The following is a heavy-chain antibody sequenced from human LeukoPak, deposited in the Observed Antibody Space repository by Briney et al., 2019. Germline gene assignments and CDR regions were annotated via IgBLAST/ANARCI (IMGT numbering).Heavy chain of an antibody. CDR3: ARAITMVRGVINQFDY. CDR1: GGSISSYY. V-gene: IGHV4-59*12. Sequence: SETLSLTCTVSGGSISSYYWSWIRQPPGKGLEWIGYIYYSGSTNYNPSLKSRVTISVDKSKNQFSLKLSSVTAADTAVYYCARAITMVRGVINQFDYWGQGTLVTVSS. D-gene: IGHD3-10*01. J-gene: IGHJ4*02. CDR2: IYYSGST.